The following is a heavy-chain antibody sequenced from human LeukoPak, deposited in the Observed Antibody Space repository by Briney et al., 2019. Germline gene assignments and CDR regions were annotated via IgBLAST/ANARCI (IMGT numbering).Heavy chain of an antibody. CDR3: ARGDRTGYFFDN. Sequence: AGGSLRLSCAASGFTVSSNYMSWVRRAPGKALEWVATISSDGGNRYYSDSVKGRFTISRDNAKNTLYLEMNSLRTEDTAVYFCARGDRTGYFFDNWGQGTLVTVSS. V-gene: IGHV3-30-3*01. J-gene: IGHJ4*02. CDR2: ISSDGGNR. D-gene: IGHD3-9*01. CDR1: GFTVSSNY.